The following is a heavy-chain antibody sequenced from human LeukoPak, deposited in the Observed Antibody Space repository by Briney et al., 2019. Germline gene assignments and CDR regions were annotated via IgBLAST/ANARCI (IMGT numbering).Heavy chain of an antibody. CDR1: GYTFTAYW. Sequence: GESLKISCQGSGYTFTAYWIGWVRQLPGKGVEWVGIIHPGDSDTRYSPSFQGQVTISADKSITTAYLQWSSLKASDTAMYYCGRHQHSGSYGAFDIWGQGTMVTVSS. J-gene: IGHJ3*02. V-gene: IGHV5-51*01. CDR2: IHPGDSDT. D-gene: IGHD1-26*01. CDR3: GRHQHSGSYGAFDI.